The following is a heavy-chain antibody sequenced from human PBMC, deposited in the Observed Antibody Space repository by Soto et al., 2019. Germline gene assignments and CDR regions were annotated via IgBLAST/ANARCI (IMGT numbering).Heavy chain of an antibody. CDR2: ISGYNGNT. Sequence: ASVKVSCKASGYTFTNYGVSWVRQAPGQGLEWMGWISGYNGNTNYAQNLQGRVSMTTDTSTSTAYMELRSLRPDDTAVYYCARDVTRNYYDSSGHYYFDYWGQGTRVTVSS. CDR1: GYTFTNYG. V-gene: IGHV1-18*04. CDR3: ARDVTRNYYDSSGHYYFDY. J-gene: IGHJ4*02. D-gene: IGHD3-22*01.